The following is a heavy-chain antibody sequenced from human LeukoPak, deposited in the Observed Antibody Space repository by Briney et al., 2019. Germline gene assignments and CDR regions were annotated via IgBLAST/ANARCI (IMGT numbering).Heavy chain of an antibody. V-gene: IGHV1-18*01. CDR2: ISAYNGNT. Sequence: ASVKVSCKASGCTFTSYGISWVRQAPGQGLEWMGWISAYNGNTNYAQKLQGRVTMTTDTSTSTAYMELRSLRSDDTAVYYCAREVGYYYGSGSYPHFDYWGQGTLVTVSS. D-gene: IGHD3-10*01. CDR3: AREVGYYYGSGSYPHFDY. CDR1: GCTFTSYG. J-gene: IGHJ4*02.